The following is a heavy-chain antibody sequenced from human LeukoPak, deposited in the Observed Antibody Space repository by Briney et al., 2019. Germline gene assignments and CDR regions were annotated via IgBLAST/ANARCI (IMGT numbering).Heavy chain of an antibody. CDR2: FDPEDGET. CDR1: GYTLTELS. V-gene: IGHV1-24*01. D-gene: IGHD3-10*01. CDR3: ATDHLSGSYYEKFDY. J-gene: IGHJ4*02. Sequence: ASVKVSCKVSGYTLTELSMHWVRQAPGKGLEWMGGFDPEDGETIYAQKFQGRVTMTEDTSTDTAYMELSSLRSEDTAVYYCATDHLSGSYYEKFDYWGQGTLVTVSS.